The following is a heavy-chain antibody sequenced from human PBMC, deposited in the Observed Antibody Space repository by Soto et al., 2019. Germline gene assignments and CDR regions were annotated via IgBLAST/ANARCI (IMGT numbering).Heavy chain of an antibody. CDR3: ARHDYGSGSYYRALNWFDP. Sequence: LSLTCTVSGGSISSSSYYWGWIRQPPGKGLEWIGSIYYSGSTYYNPSLKSRVTISVDTSKNQFSLKLSSVTAADTAVYYCARHDYGSGSYYRALNWFDPWGQGTLVTVSS. J-gene: IGHJ5*02. CDR2: IYYSGST. V-gene: IGHV4-39*01. D-gene: IGHD3-10*01. CDR1: GGSISSSSYY.